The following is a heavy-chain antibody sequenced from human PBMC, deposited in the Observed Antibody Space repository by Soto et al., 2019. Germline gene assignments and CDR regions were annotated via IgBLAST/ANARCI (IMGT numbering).Heavy chain of an antibody. D-gene: IGHD3-3*01. CDR3: VGEQFYDFWSGYGADAFDI. J-gene: IGHJ3*02. CDR2: ISAYNGNT. V-gene: IGHV1-18*01. Sequence: ASVKVSCKASGYTFTSCGISWVRQAPGQGLEWMGWISAYNGNTNYAQKLQGRVTMTTDTSTSTAYMELRSLRSDDTAVFYCVGEQFYDFWSGYGADAFDIWGQGTMVTVSS. CDR1: GYTFTSCG.